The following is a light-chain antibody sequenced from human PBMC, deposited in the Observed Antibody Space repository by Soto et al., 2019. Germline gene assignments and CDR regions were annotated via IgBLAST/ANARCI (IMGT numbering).Light chain of an antibody. CDR3: SSFTNTYSYA. J-gene: IGLJ1*01. CDR1: SGDVGAYHY. CDR2: DVN. V-gene: IGLV2-14*01. Sequence: QSALTQPASVSGSPGQSITISCTGTSGDVGAYHYVSWYQQHPGKAPRLLIYDVNNRPSGASNRFSGSKSGNTASLTISGLQAEDEADYYCSSFTNTYSYAFGPGTKLTVL.